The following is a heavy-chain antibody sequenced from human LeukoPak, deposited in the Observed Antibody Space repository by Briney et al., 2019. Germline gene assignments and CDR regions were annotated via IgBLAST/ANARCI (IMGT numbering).Heavy chain of an antibody. Sequence: PGGSLRLSCAASGFTFSSYGMHWVRQAPGKGLEWVAFVRYDGSNKYYADSVKGRFTISRDNSKNTLYLQMNSLRAEDTAVYYCAKEGGYRYFYWFDPWGQGTLVTVSS. CDR3: AKEGGYRYFYWFDP. D-gene: IGHD3-22*01. CDR1: GFTFSSYG. CDR2: VRYDGSNK. V-gene: IGHV3-30*02. J-gene: IGHJ5*02.